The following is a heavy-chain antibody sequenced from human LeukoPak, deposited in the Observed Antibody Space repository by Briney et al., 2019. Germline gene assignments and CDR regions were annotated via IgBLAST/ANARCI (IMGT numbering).Heavy chain of an antibody. Sequence: PGGSLRLSCAASGFTFSSYWMSWVRQAPGKGLEWVANIKQDGSEKYYVDSVKGRFTISRDNAKNSLYLQMNSLRAEDTAVYYCAKLHPTIAKKRAGKYYYDSSGYLDYWGQGTLVTVSS. V-gene: IGHV3-7*01. CDR3: AKLHPTIAKKRAGKYYYDSSGYLDY. CDR2: IKQDGSEK. D-gene: IGHD3-22*01. CDR1: GFTFSSYW. J-gene: IGHJ4*02.